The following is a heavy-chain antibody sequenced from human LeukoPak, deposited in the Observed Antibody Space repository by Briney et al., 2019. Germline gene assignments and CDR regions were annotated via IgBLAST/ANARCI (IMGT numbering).Heavy chain of an antibody. D-gene: IGHD5-18*01. CDR1: GFTFNYHS. Sequence: GGSLRLSCVASGFTFNYHSINWVRRAPGKGLEWVSSISGNSSYIYYAASVKGRFTTSRDNAKNSLHLQMNSLRAEDTAVYYCARGSGVQVWSSLDYWGQGTLVTVSS. CDR3: ARGSGVQVWSSLDY. CDR2: ISGNSSYI. V-gene: IGHV3-21*01. J-gene: IGHJ4*02.